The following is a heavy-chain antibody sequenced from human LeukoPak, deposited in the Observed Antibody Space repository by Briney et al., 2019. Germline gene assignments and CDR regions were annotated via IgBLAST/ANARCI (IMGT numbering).Heavy chain of an antibody. D-gene: IGHD2-2*01. V-gene: IGHV3-30-3*01. Sequence: GSLGPSCAGSGFTLRSYAMPRVRQAPGKGLEGGAVISYDGSNKYYADSVKGRFTISRDNSKNTLYLQMNSLRAEDTAVYYCAREGSSAMVNWFDPWGQGTLVTVSS. CDR1: GFTLRSYA. J-gene: IGHJ5*02. CDR3: AREGSSAMVNWFDP. CDR2: ISYDGSNK.